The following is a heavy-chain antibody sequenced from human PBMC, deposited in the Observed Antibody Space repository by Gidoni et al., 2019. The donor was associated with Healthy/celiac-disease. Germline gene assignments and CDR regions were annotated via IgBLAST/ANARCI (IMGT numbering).Heavy chain of an antibody. Sequence: QVQLQQWGAGLLKPSETLSLTCAVYGGSFSGYYWSWIRQPPGKGLEWIGEINHSGSTNYNPSLKSRVTISVDTSKNQFSLKLSSVTAADTAVYYCARGAGIVVVPAAPSYYYMDVWGKGTTVTVSS. CDR3: ARGAGIVVVPAAPSYYYMDV. D-gene: IGHD2-2*01. J-gene: IGHJ6*03. CDR2: INHSGST. V-gene: IGHV4-34*01. CDR1: GGSFSGYY.